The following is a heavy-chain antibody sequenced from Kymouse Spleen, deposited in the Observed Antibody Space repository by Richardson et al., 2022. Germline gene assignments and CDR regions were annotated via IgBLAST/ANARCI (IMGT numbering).Heavy chain of an antibody. CDR1: GGSFSGYY. J-gene: IGHJ5*02. V-gene: IGHV4-34*01. CDR2: INHSGST. CDR3: ARGNDFWSGRDGSGSCWFDP. Sequence: QVQLQQWGAGLLKPSETLSLTCAVYGGSFSGYYWSWIRQPPGKGLEWIGEINHSGSTNYNPSLKSRVTISVDTSKNQFSLKLSSVTAADTAVYYCARGNDFWSGRDGSGSCWFDPWGQGTLVTVSS. D-gene: IGHD3-3*01.